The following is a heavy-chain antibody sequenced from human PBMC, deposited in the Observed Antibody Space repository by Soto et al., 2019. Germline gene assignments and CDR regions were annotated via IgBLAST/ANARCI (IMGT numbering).Heavy chain of an antibody. Sequence: EVQLVESGGGLVQPGGSLRLSCAASGFTVSSYYMSWVRQAPGKGLEWVSIIHRGGNTYYADSVKGRFTISRDNSNTMLFLQMNSLRADDTAVYYCARDPGYGLPFLEYLFHRGPGTLVTVSS. D-gene: IGHD3-3*01. CDR2: IHRGGNT. CDR3: ARDPGYGLPFLEYLFH. J-gene: IGHJ4*02. V-gene: IGHV3-66*01. CDR1: GFTVSSYY.